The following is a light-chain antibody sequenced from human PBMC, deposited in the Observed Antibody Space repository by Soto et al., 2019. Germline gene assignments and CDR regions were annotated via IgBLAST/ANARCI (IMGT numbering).Light chain of an antibody. CDR1: QSVSSN. J-gene: IGKJ1*01. V-gene: IGKV3-15*01. Sequence: EIVMTQSPATLSVSPGERATLSCRASQSVSSNLAWYQQKPGQAPRLLIYGASTRATGIPARFSGSGSGTDFTLTIRSLQSEDFAVYYCQQYNNSPRTFSQGTKVEIK. CDR2: GAS. CDR3: QQYNNSPRT.